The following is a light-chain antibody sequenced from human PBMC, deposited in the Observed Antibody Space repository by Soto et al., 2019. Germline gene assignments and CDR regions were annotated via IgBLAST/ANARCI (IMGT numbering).Light chain of an antibody. CDR2: EVS. CDR3: SSYAGSNNFVV. CDR1: SSDVGGYNY. J-gene: IGLJ3*02. Sequence: QSALTQPPSASGAPGQSVTISFTGTSSDVGGYNYVSWYQQHPGKAPKLMIYEVSKRPSGVPDRFSGSKSGNTASLTVSGLQAEDEADYYSSSYAGSNNFVVFGGGTKLTVL. V-gene: IGLV2-8*01.